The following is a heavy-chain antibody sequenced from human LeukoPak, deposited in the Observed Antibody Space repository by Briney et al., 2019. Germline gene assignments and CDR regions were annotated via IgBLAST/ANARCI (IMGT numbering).Heavy chain of an antibody. V-gene: IGHV3-21*01. D-gene: IGHD6-13*01. CDR1: GFTFSTYN. CDR3: ARYSGRHDRSFDS. Sequence: PGGSLRLSCAASGFTFSTYNMVWVRQAPGKGLEWVSSISSSSSYIYYADSVKGRFTISRDNAKNSLFLRMNSLRAEDTAVYYCARYSGRHDRSFDSWGQGTLVTVSA. J-gene: IGHJ4*02. CDR2: ISSSSSYI.